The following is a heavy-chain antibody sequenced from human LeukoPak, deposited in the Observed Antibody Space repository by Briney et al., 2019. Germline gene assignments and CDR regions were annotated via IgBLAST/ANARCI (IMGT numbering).Heavy chain of an antibody. V-gene: IGHV3-23*01. D-gene: IGHD2-8*02. J-gene: IGHJ4*02. CDR1: GFSFSSYV. CDR2: ISGNGGST. Sequence: GGSLRLSCVASGFSFSSYVMNWVRQAPGTGLEWVSAISGNGGSTYYAGSVKGRFTISRDNSKNTLSLQMNSLRAEDTAVYYCAKEYYVLLVYALGGSFDYWGRGTLVTVSS. CDR3: AKEYYVLLVYALGGSFDY.